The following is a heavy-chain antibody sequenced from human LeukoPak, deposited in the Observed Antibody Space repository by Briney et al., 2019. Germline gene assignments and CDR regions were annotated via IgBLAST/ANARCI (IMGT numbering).Heavy chain of an antibody. CDR2: MSASGSHT. J-gene: IGHJ4*02. Sequence: GGSLRLSCAASGFTFSDFAMSWVRQAPGKGLEWVSGMSASGSHTHSADFVKGRFTISRDYFKNTLYLQMNGLRVEDTAVYYCAKVRSGNNYYFDYWGQGTLVTVSS. CDR3: AKVRSGNNYYFDY. CDR1: GFTFSDFA. V-gene: IGHV3-23*01. D-gene: IGHD1/OR15-1a*01.